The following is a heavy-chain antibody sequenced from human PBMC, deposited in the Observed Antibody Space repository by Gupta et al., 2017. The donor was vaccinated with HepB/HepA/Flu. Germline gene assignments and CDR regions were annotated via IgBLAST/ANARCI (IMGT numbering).Heavy chain of an antibody. CDR3: ATQTNDDGDDDPED. J-gene: IGHJ4*02. D-gene: IGHD4-17*01. CDR2: IMPVDGIS. Sequence: HVQLVLTGAEVKQAGSSVIVSCQAYARMYTRSAIHCVRQAPGQGLEWMGKIMPVDGISQYEKKFQGRVTSTADRTTSTAYMEVSSPRSNDTAKYDCATQTNDDGDDDPEDWGQGTLVTVSS. V-gene: IGHV1-69*04. CDR1: ARMYTRSA.